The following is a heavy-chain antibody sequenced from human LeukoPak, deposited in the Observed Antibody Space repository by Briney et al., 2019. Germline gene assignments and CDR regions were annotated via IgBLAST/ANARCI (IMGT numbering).Heavy chain of an antibody. D-gene: IGHD6-19*01. V-gene: IGHV4-39*07. Sequence: SETLSLTCTVSGGSIISSSYYWGWIRQPPGKGLVWIGTIYYSGSTNYNPSIKSRVTISVDTSKNQFSLKLSSVTAADTAVYCCARTWSGWYGGGVRYFDYWGQGTLVTVSS. J-gene: IGHJ4*02. CDR3: ARTWSGWYGGGVRYFDY. CDR2: IYYSGST. CDR1: GGSIISSSYY.